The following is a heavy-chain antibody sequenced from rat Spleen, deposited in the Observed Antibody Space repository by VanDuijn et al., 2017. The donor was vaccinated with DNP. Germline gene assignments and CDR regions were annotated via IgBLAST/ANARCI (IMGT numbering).Heavy chain of an antibody. CDR1: GFTFSDYY. J-gene: IGHJ1*01. V-gene: IGHV5-20*01. Sequence: EVQLVESGGGLVQPGGSLKLSCEASGFTFSDYYMAWVRQAPTKGLEWVAYIYYDGGSTYYGDSVKGRFAISRDNAKSSLYLQMDSLRSEDTATYYCAREGEYYGYFDFWGPGTMVTVSS. CDR3: AREGEYYGYFDF. CDR2: IYYDGGST. D-gene: IGHD4-2*01.